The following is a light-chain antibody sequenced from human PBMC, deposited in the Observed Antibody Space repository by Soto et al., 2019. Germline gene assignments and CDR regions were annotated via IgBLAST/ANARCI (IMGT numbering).Light chain of an antibody. J-gene: IGKJ1*01. V-gene: IGKV3-11*01. CDR3: QQYGSSGT. Sequence: ENVFTQSPSTLSLSQGESAALSCRASQSVASHLAWYQQKPGQPPRLLIYDASNRATGVPARFSGSGSGTDFTLTISRLEPEDFAVYYCQQYGSSGTFGQGTKVDIK. CDR1: QSVASH. CDR2: DAS.